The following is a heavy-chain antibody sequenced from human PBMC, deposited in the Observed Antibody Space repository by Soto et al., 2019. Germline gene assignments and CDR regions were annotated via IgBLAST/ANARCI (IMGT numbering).Heavy chain of an antibody. CDR1: GFTFSSYG. J-gene: IGHJ4*02. CDR2: ISYDGSNK. Sequence: PGGSLRLSCAASGFTFSSYGMHWVRQAPGKGLEWVAVISYDGSNKYYADSVKGRFTISRDNSKNTLYLQMNSLRAEDTAVYYCSADFWSGYLDDYWGQGTLVTVSS. D-gene: IGHD3-3*01. V-gene: IGHV3-30*03. CDR3: SADFWSGYLDDY.